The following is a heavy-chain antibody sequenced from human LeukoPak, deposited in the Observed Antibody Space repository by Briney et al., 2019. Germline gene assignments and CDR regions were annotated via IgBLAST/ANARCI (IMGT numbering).Heavy chain of an antibody. CDR1: GYTVPGYS. Sequence: GASVKVSYKPSGYTVPGYSLLGVREAPGQALEWMGWINPNIGATMYAEKFQGRVTMTTDTSISTAYMELSSLRSDDTALYNCARDRVGSGWPRGDSFETCGHRTLVTVSS. CDR2: INPNIGAT. D-gene: IGHD6-19*01. V-gene: IGHV1-2*02. CDR3: ARDRVGSGWPRGDSFET. J-gene: IGHJ5*01.